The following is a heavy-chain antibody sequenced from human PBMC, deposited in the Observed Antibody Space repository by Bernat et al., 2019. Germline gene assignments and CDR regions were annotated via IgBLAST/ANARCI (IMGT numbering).Heavy chain of an antibody. CDR2: IYYSGST. V-gene: IGHV4-59*08. CDR1: GGSISSYY. Sequence: QVQLQESGPGLVKPSETLSLTCTVSGGSISSYYWSWIRQPPGKGLEWIGYIYYSGSTNYNPSLKSRVTISVDTSKNQFSLKLSSVTAADTAVYYCARQSLTCSSSWGNVLNYGMDVWGQGTTVTVSS. D-gene: IGHD6-13*01. J-gene: IGHJ6*02. CDR3: ARQSLTCSSSWGNVLNYGMDV.